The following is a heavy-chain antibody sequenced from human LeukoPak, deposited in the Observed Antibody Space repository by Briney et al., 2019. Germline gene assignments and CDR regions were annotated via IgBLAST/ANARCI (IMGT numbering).Heavy chain of an antibody. V-gene: IGHV4-38-2*01. J-gene: IGHJ4*02. CDR3: ARLGKKRFIVLADY. Sequence: PSETLSLTCAVSGYSISSGYYWGWIRQPPGKGLEWIGSIYHSGSTYYNPSLKSRVTISVDTSKNQFSLKLSSVTAADMAVYYCARLGKKRFIVLADYWGQGTLVTVSS. CDR1: GYSISSGYY. D-gene: IGHD7-27*01. CDR2: IYHSGST.